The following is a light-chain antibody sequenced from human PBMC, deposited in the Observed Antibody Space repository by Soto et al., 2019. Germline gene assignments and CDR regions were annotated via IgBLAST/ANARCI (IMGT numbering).Light chain of an antibody. CDR1: QSVSTN. V-gene: IGKV3-15*01. Sequence: EIVVTQSPGILSVSPGDRATLSCRASQSVSTNLAWYQQKPGQAPTLLIYAASTRATGIPARFTGSGSGTGFTLTISSLQSGDFAVYYCQEYSKWPLFTFGPGTRVDIK. CDR2: AAS. J-gene: IGKJ3*01. CDR3: QEYSKWPLFT.